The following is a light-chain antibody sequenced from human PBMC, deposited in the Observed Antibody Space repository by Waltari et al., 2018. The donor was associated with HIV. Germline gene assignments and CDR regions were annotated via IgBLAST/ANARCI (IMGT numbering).Light chain of an antibody. CDR1: SSNIGSNT. Sequence: QSVLTQPPSASGTPGQRVTSSCSGTSSNIGSNTVNWYQQLPGTAPKLLIYSNNQRPSGVPDRFSGSKSGTSASLAISGLQSEDEADYYCAAWDDSLNGLWVFGGGTKLTVL. CDR2: SNN. CDR3: AAWDDSLNGLWV. J-gene: IGLJ3*02. V-gene: IGLV1-44*01.